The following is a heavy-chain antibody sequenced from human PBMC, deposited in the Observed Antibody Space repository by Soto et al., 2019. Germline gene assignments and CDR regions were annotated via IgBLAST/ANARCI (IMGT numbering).Heavy chain of an antibody. V-gene: IGHV6-1*01. D-gene: IGHD1-26*01. CDR1: GDSVSSNSAG. CDR3: ARGEQYSGRIFDD. J-gene: IGHJ4*01. Sequence: HSQTLSLTCAITGDSVSSNSAGWSWVRQSPSRGLEWLGRTYYRSKWYYEYAVSVRGRITINPDTSKNQYSLQLNSVTPEDTAVYFCARGEQYSGRIFDDWGQGTLVTVSS. CDR2: TYYRSKWYY.